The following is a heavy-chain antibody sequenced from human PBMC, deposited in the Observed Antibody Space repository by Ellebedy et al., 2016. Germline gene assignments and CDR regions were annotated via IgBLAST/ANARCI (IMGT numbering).Heavy chain of an antibody. V-gene: IGHV4-34*01. Sequence: SETLSLTCAFYDGSFSAYYWSWIRQPPGKGLEWIGEINHAGNTKYNPSLKSRVTMSVETSKRQFSLRLTSVTAADTAVYYCAKRVRGVIRFGYFDYWGQGTLLTVSS. D-gene: IGHD3-10*01. CDR2: INHAGNT. CDR3: AKRVRGVIRFGYFDY. CDR1: DGSFSAYY. J-gene: IGHJ4*02.